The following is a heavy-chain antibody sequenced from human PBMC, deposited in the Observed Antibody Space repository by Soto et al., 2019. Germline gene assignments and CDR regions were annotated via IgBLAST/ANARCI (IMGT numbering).Heavy chain of an antibody. CDR1: GGIFNSYA. CDR3: ARGGEVPASIREYYYGLDV. J-gene: IGHJ6*02. Sequence: QAQLVQSGAEVKKPGSSVKVSCKGFGGIFNSYAISWVRQAPGQGPEWLGGIIPMFGTPNYAQKFQGRVTISVDKSTRRAYMELNSLRSEDTAVYYCARGGEVPASIREYYYGLDVWGQGTTVTVSS. V-gene: IGHV1-69*06. CDR2: IIPMFGTP. D-gene: IGHD2-15*01.